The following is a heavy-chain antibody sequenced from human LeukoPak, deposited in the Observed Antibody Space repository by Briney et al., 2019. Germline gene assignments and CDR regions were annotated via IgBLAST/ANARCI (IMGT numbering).Heavy chain of an antibody. J-gene: IGHJ6*03. V-gene: IGHV1-58*02. CDR2: IVVGSGNT. CDR1: GFTFTSSA. D-gene: IGHD5-18*01. Sequence: SVKLSCKASGFTFTSSAMQWVRQARGQRLEWIGWIVVGSGNTNYAQKFQERVTITRDMSTSTAYMELSSLRSEDTAVYYCAALRPPLNSYGYYYYYYMDVWGKGTTVTVSS. CDR3: AALRPPLNSYGYYYYYYMDV.